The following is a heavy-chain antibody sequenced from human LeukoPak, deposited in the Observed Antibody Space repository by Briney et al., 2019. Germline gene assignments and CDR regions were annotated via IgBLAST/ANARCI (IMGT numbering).Heavy chain of an antibody. J-gene: IGHJ4*02. CDR2: ISAYNGNT. CDR1: GYSFTSYW. Sequence: GESLKISCKGSGYSFTSYWIGWVRQAPGQGLEWMGWISAYNGNTNYAQKLQGRVTMTTDTSTSTAYMELRSLRSDDTAVYYCAAAKYDFWSGYPFFDYWGQGTLVTVSS. D-gene: IGHD3-3*01. CDR3: AAAKYDFWSGYPFFDY. V-gene: IGHV1-18*04.